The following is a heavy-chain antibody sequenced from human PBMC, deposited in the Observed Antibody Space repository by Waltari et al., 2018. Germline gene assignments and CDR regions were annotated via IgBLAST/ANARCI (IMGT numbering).Heavy chain of an antibody. D-gene: IGHD2-15*01. CDR1: GYSFTSYW. CDR2: IDPSDSYT. V-gene: IGHV5-10-1*03. Sequence: EVQLVQSGAEVKKPGESLRISCKGSGYSFTSYWISWVRQMPGKGLEWMGGIDPSDSYTNYSPSFQGHVTISADKSISTAYLQWSSLKASDTAMYYCARRWSGYCSGGSCYGYAFDIWGQGTMVTVSS. CDR3: ARRWSGYCSGGSCYGYAFDI. J-gene: IGHJ3*02.